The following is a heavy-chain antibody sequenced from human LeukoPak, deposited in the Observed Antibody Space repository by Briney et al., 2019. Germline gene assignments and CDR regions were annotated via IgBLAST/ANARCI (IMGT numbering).Heavy chain of an antibody. V-gene: IGHV3-7*01. J-gene: IGHJ4*02. CDR1: GFTFSSYW. Sequence: RSLRLSCAASGFTFSSYWMSWVRQAPGKGLEGVANIKQDGSEKYYVDSVKGRFTISRDNAKNSLYLQMNSLRAEDTAVYYCARVGYSSGWYSGFDYWGQGTLLTVSS. CDR3: ARVGYSSGWYSGFDY. CDR2: IKQDGSEK. D-gene: IGHD6-19*01.